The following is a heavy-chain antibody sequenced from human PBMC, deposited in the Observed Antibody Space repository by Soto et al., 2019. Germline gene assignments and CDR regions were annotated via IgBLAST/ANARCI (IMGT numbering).Heavy chain of an antibody. V-gene: IGHV3-48*02. CDR3: ARDCRGFGESNQEYYFDY. J-gene: IGHJ4*02. Sequence: GGSLRLSCAASGCTFSSYSMNWVRQAPGKGLEWVSYISSSSSTIYYADSVKGRFTISRDNAKNSLYLQMNSLRDEDTAVYYCARDCRGFGESNQEYYFDYWAQGTLVRVAS. D-gene: IGHD3-10*01. CDR2: ISSSSSTI. CDR1: GCTFSSYS.